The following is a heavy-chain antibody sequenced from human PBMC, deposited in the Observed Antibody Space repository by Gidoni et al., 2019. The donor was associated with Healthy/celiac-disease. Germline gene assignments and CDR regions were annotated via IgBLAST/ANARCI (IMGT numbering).Heavy chain of an antibody. Sequence: QVQLQQWGAGLLKPSETLSLTCAVYGGSFSGYYWSWIRQPPGKGLEWIGEINHSGSTNYNPSLKSRVTISVDTSKNQFSLKLSSVTAADTAVYYCAVGSYRRNAVYWGQGTLVTVSS. J-gene: IGHJ4*02. D-gene: IGHD3-16*02. CDR1: GGSFSGYY. CDR3: AVGSYRRNAVY. CDR2: INHSGST. V-gene: IGHV4-34*01.